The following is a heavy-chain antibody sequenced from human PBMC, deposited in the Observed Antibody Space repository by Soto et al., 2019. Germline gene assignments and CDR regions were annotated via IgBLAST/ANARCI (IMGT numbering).Heavy chain of an antibody. Sequence: QVQLVQSGAEVKKPGSSVKVSCKASGDTFSSYAINWVRQAPGQGLEWMGGIIPMFGTANYAQKFKGRVTLPAGESTSTVYMELSSLRSEDTAVYYCARVGPAHYYDSSGYYSPLDYWGQGTLVTVSS. V-gene: IGHV1-69*01. CDR3: ARVGPAHYYDSSGYYSPLDY. D-gene: IGHD3-22*01. CDR1: GDTFSSYA. J-gene: IGHJ4*02. CDR2: IIPMFGTA.